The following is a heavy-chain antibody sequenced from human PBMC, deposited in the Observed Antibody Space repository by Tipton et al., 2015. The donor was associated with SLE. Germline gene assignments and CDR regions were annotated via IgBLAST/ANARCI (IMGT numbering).Heavy chain of an antibody. CDR2: INHSGST. J-gene: IGHJ6*02. V-gene: IGHV4-34*01. CDR3: ARGEFVVVVAATYYYCGMDV. D-gene: IGHD2-15*01. CDR1: GGSFSGYY. Sequence: TLSLTCAVYGGSFSGYYWSWIRQPPGKGLEWIGEINHSGSTNYNPSLKSRVTISVDTSKNQFSLKLSSVTAADTAVYYCARGEFVVVVAATYYYCGMDVWGQGTPVPVSS.